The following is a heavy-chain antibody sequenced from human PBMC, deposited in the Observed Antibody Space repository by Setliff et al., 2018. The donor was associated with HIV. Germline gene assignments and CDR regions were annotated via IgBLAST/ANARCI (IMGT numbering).Heavy chain of an antibody. CDR3: TKNLYRSPWSPLDY. CDR1: GFTFSSYS. CDR2: IRYDDTYK. J-gene: IGHJ4*02. Sequence: GGSLRLSCAASGFTFSSYSMNWVSQAPGKGLEWVAFIRYDDTYKYYADSVKGRFTISRDNSKNTLYLQMNSLRAEDTAVYYCTKNLYRSPWSPLDYWGQGTLVTVSS. D-gene: IGHD6-19*01. V-gene: IGHV3-30*02.